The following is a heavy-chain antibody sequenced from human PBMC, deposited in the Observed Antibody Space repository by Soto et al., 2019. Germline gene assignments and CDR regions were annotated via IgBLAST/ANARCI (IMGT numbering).Heavy chain of an antibody. V-gene: IGHV3-53*01. J-gene: IGHJ3*01. CDR3: ATWHEREHAYDV. CDR2: LYDVDGS. Sequence: PGGSLRLSCAAFGLTISGKKYVAWVRRAPGKGLEWVSALYDVDGSFYADSVKGRFTTSSDSSKTTVYLQMNDLRPDDTAVYYCATWHEREHAYDVWGQGTTVTVSS. CDR1: GLTISGKKY. D-gene: IGHD1-1*01.